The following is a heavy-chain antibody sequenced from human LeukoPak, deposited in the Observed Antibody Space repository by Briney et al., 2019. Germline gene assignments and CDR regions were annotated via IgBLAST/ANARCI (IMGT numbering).Heavy chain of an antibody. Sequence: ASVKVSCKASGYTFTGYYMHWVRQAPGQGLEWMGWINPNSGGTNYAQKFQGRVTMTRDTSIGTAYMELSRLRSDDTAVYYCARDSSIAARQGYWYFDLWGRGTLVTVSS. V-gene: IGHV1-2*02. CDR1: GYTFTGYY. CDR3: ARDSSIAARQGYWYFDL. CDR2: INPNSGGT. J-gene: IGHJ2*01. D-gene: IGHD6-6*01.